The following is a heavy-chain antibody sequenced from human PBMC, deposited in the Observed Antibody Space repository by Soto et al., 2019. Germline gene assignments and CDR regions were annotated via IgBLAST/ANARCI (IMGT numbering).Heavy chain of an antibody. V-gene: IGHV1-18*01. J-gene: IGHJ5*02. CDR1: GYTFTSSG. CDR3: ARDSPDYGDSPNWFDP. CDR2: ISAYNGNT. D-gene: IGHD4-17*01. Sequence: ASVKVSCKASGYTFTSSGISWVRQAPGQGLEWMGWISAYNGNTNYAQKLQGRVTMTTDTSTSTAYMERRSLRSDDTAVYYCARDSPDYGDSPNWFDPWGQGTLVTVSS.